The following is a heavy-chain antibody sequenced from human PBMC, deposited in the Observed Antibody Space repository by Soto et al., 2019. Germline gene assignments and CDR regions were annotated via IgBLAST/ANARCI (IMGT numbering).Heavy chain of an antibody. D-gene: IGHD3-16*01. CDR2: INEDGTTT. J-gene: IGHJ4*01. CDR1: GFSLSGYW. V-gene: IGHV3-7*04. CDR3: VRHYFCPGPY. Sequence: GGSLRLSCVVSGFSLSGYWMSWVRQAPGKGLEWVANINEDGTTTYYVDSVKGRFTISRDNAKNSLYLQMNSLRVEDTAVYYCVRHYFCPGPYWGQGTLVTVSS.